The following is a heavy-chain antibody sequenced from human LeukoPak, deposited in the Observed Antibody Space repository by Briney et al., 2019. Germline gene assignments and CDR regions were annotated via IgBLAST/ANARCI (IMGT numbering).Heavy chain of an antibody. CDR1: GFTVSGNY. CDR2: IYYSGST. CDR3: ARHVRSSSSGSFDY. D-gene: IGHD6-13*01. V-gene: IGHV4-39*01. Sequence: AGGSLRLSCAVSGFTVSGNYMSWVRQAPGKGLEWIGSIYYSGSTYYNPSLKSRVTISVDTSKNRFSLKLSSVTAADTAVYYCARHVRSSSSGSFDYWGQGTLVTVSS. J-gene: IGHJ4*02.